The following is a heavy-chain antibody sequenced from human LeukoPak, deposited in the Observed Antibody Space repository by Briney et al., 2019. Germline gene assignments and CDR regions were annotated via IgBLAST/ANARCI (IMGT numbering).Heavy chain of an antibody. CDR3: ARGQYDFWSGSSVGRILNWFDP. CDR1: GYTFTSYD. D-gene: IGHD3-3*01. Sequence: GASVKVSCKASGYTFTSYDINWVRQATGQGLEWMGWMNPNSGNTGYAQKFQGRVTMTRNTSISTAYMELSSLRSEDTAVYYCARGQYDFWSGSSVGRILNWFDPWGQGTLVTVSS. V-gene: IGHV1-8*01. J-gene: IGHJ5*02. CDR2: MNPNSGNT.